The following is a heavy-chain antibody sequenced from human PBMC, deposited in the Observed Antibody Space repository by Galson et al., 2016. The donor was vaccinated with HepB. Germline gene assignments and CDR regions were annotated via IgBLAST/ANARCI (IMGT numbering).Heavy chain of an antibody. Sequence: SETLSLTCTVSGGSISNHYWSWIRQPPGKGLEWIAYIYYSGSTSYNPSLKSRVTISVDTSKNQFSLKLSSVTAADTAVYYCARGTQTIGIAPAKKYYYYHMDVWGQGTTVTVSS. V-gene: IGHV4-59*11. J-gene: IGHJ6*02. CDR2: IYYSGST. CDR1: GGSISNHY. D-gene: IGHD6-13*01. CDR3: ARGTQTIGIAPAKKYYYYHMDV.